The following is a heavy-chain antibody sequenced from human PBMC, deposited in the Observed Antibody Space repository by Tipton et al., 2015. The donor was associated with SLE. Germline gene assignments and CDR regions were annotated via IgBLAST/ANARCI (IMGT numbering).Heavy chain of an antibody. CDR2: INWDGGIT. D-gene: IGHD6-19*01. CDR1: GFTFSSYS. CDR3: TRDGSSGWYAFDF. V-gene: IGHV3-20*04. J-gene: IGHJ3*01. Sequence: GSLRLSCAASGFTFSSYSMNWVRQAPGKGLEWVSGINWDGGITGHADSVKGRFTISRDNAKNSLYLEMSSLRAEDTALYYCTRDGSSGWYAFDFWGQGTMVTVSS.